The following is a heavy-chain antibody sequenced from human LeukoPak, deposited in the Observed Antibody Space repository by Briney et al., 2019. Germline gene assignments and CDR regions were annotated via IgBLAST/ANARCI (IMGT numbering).Heavy chain of an antibody. CDR3: AKVEAGYGSGSYYPWVY. Sequence: GGSLRLSCAASGFTFSSYAMSWVRQAPGKGLEWVSAISGSGGSTYYADSVKGRFTISRDNSKNTVYLQMNSLRAEDTAVYYCAKVEAGYGSGSYYPWVYWGQGTLVTVSS. CDR1: GFTFSSYA. J-gene: IGHJ4*02. CDR2: ISGSGGST. V-gene: IGHV3-23*01. D-gene: IGHD3-10*01.